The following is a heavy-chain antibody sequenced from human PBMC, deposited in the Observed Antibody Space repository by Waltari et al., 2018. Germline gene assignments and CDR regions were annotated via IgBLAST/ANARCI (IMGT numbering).Heavy chain of an antibody. CDR2: INPNPGDT. CDR1: GYTFTGYY. D-gene: IGHD3-22*01. J-gene: IGHJ5*02. Sequence: QVQLVQSGAEVKKPGASVKVSCKASGYTFTGYYFHWVRQAPGQGLEGRGPINPNPGDTTSAQEFQGRVTMTRDTSISTAYMELTSLRSEDTAVYYCARDWGYYSDTSGYPSNWFGPWGQGTLVTVSS. V-gene: IGHV1-2*06. CDR3: ARDWGYYSDTSGYPSNWFGP.